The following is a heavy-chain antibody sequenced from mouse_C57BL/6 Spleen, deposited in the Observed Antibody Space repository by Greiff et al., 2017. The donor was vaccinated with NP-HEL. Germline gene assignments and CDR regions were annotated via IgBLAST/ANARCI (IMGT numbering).Heavy chain of an antibody. CDR1: GFTFSSYA. V-gene: IGHV5-4*01. CDR2: ISDGGSYT. J-gene: IGHJ2*01. CDR3: ARDRRLRYFDY. Sequence: DVKLVESGGGLVKPGGSLKLSCAASGFTFSSYAMSWVRQTPEKRLEWVATISDGGSYTYYPDNVKGRFTISRDNAKNNLYLQMSHLKSEDTAMYYCARDRRLRYFDYWGQGTTLTVSS. D-gene: IGHD2-2*01.